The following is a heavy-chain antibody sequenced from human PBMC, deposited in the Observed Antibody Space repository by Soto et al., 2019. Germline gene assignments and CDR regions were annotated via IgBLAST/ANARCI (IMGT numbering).Heavy chain of an antibody. D-gene: IGHD1-26*01. CDR3: ARDLGSPGAYYYGMDV. J-gene: IGHJ6*02. CDR1: GYTFTSYG. Sequence: QVQLVQSGAEVKKPGASVKVSCKSSGYTFTSYGISWVRQAPGQGLEWMGWISAYNGNTNYAQKLQGRVTMTTDTSTSTAYMELRSLRSDDTAVFYCARDLGSPGAYYYGMDVWGQGTTVTVSS. V-gene: IGHV1-18*01. CDR2: ISAYNGNT.